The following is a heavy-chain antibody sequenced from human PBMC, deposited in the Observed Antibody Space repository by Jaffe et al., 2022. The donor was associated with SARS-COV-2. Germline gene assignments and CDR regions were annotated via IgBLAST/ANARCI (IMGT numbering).Heavy chain of an antibody. CDR2: IKSKTDGGTT. D-gene: IGHD5-18*01. CDR3: TTGVVDTAMVSYYYYYGMDV. CDR1: GFTFSNAW. J-gene: IGHJ6*02. V-gene: IGHV3-15*01. Sequence: EVQLVESGGGLVKPGGSLRLSCAASGFTFSNAWMSWVRQAPGKGLEWVGRIKSKTDGGTTDYAAPVKGRFTISRDDSKNTLYLQMNSLKTEDTAVYYCTTGVVDTAMVSYYYYYGMDVWGQGTTVTVSS.